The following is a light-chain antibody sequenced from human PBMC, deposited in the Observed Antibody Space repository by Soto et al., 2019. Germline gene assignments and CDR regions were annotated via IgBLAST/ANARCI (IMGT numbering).Light chain of an antibody. CDR2: DAS. CDR1: QGIGST. V-gene: IGKV3-15*01. CDR3: QQFQSSLRT. J-gene: IGKJ1*01. Sequence: EIVMTQSPATLSVSPGEGATLSCRASQGIGSTLAWYQHKPGQTPRLLIYDASTRATGVPVRFSGSGSGTEFTLTINSLQSEDFAVYFCQQFQSSLRTFGQGTKVDIK.